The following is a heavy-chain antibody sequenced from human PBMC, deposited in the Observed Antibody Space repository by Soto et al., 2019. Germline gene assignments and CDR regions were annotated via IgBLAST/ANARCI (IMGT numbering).Heavy chain of an antibody. V-gene: IGHV4-59*01. Sequence: SETLSLTCTVSGGSISSYYWSWIRQPPGKGLEWIGYIYYSGSTNYNPSLKSRVTISVDTSKNQFSLKLSSVTAADTAVYYCARGIQLEYYFDYWGQGTLVTGSS. CDR3: ARGIQLEYYFDY. D-gene: IGHD5-18*01. CDR1: GGSISSYY. CDR2: IYYSGST. J-gene: IGHJ4*02.